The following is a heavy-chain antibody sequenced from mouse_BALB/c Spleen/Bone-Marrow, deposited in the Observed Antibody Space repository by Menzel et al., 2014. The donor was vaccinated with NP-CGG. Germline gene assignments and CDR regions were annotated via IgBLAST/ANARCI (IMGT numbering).Heavy chain of an antibody. Sequence: DVKLQESGPGLVKPSQSLSLTCTVTGYSITSDYAWNWIRQFPGNKLEWMGYIGYSGSTSYNPSLKSRISITRDTSKNQFFLQLNSVTTEDTATYYCARGITTAWFAYWGQGTLVTVSA. J-gene: IGHJ3*01. CDR1: GYSITSDYA. D-gene: IGHD2-4*01. CDR2: IGYSGST. V-gene: IGHV3-2*02. CDR3: ARGITTAWFAY.